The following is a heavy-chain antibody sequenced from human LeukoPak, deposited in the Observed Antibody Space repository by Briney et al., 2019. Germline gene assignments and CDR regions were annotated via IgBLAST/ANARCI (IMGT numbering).Heavy chain of an antibody. CDR1: GYTFTSYY. D-gene: IGHD5-12*01. J-gene: IGHJ4*02. CDR2: ISAYNGNT. CDR3: ARDLDHIVATIQNDY. Sequence: ASVKVSCKASGYTFTSYYMHWVRQAPGQGLEWMGWISAYNGNTNYAQKLQGRVTMTTDTSTSTAYMEPRSLRSDDTAVYYCARDLDHIVATIQNDYWGQGTLVTVSS. V-gene: IGHV1-18*04.